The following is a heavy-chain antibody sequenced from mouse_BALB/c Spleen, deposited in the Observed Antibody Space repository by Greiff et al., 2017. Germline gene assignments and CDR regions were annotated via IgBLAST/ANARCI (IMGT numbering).Heavy chain of an antibody. V-gene: IGHV14-4*02. CDR1: GFNIKDYY. CDR2: IDPENGDT. J-gene: IGHJ4*01. Sequence: EVQLQQSGAELVRSGASVKLSCTASGFNIKDYYMHWVKQRPEQGLEWIGWIDPENGDTEYAPKFQGKATMTADTSSNTAYLQLSSLTSEDTAVYYCNEGCNAMDYWGQGTPVTVSA. CDR3: NEGCNAMDY.